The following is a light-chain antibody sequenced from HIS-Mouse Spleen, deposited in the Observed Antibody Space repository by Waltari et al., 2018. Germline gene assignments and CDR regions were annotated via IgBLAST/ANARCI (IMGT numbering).Light chain of an antibody. V-gene: IGLV2-14*03. Sequence: QSALTQPASVSGSPGQSIPISCTGTSSDVGGYNYVPWYQQHPGKAPKLMIYDVSNRPSGVSNRLSGSKSGNTASLTISGLQAEDEADYYCSSYTSSSFNVVFGGGTKLSVL. CDR3: SSYTSSSFNVV. J-gene: IGLJ2*01. CDR1: SSDVGGYNY. CDR2: DVS.